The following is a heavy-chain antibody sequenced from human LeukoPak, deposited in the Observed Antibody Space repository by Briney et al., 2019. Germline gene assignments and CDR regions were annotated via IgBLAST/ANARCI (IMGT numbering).Heavy chain of an antibody. CDR2: IYPGDSDT. Sequence: GESLKISCKGSGYSFTSYWIGWVRQMPGKGLEWMWIIYPGDSDTRYSPSFQGQVTISADKSISTAYLQWSSLKASDTAMYYCARQTAVAGAGYYYYGMDVWGQGTTVTVSS. D-gene: IGHD6-19*01. CDR3: ARQTAVAGAGYYYYGMDV. J-gene: IGHJ6*02. CDR1: GYSFTSYW. V-gene: IGHV5-51*01.